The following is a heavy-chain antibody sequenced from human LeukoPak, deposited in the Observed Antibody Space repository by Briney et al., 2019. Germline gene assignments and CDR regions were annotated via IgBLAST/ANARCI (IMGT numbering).Heavy chain of an antibody. Sequence: SETLSLTCTVSGGSISSGDYYWSWIRQPPGKGLEWIGYICYSGSTNYNPSLKSRVTISVDTSKNQFSLKLSSVTAADTAVYYCARGRGYYYDSSGYYTFDYWGQGTLVTVSS. D-gene: IGHD3-22*01. CDR3: ARGRGYYYDSSGYYTFDY. V-gene: IGHV4-30-4*08. CDR2: ICYSGST. J-gene: IGHJ4*02. CDR1: GGSISSGDYY.